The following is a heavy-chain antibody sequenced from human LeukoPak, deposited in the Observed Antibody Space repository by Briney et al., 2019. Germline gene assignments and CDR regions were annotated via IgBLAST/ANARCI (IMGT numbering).Heavy chain of an antibody. J-gene: IGHJ4*02. CDR1: GYTFTGYY. CDR2: INPNSGGT. V-gene: IGHV1-2*02. CDR3: ARGGWDSSGYTPLHYFDY. Sequence: ASVKVSCKASGYTFTGYYMHWVRQAPGQGLEWMGWINPNSGGTNYAQKFQGRVTMTRDTSISTAYMELSRLRSDDTAVYYCARGGWDSSGYTPLHYFDYWGQGTLVTVSS. D-gene: IGHD3-22*01.